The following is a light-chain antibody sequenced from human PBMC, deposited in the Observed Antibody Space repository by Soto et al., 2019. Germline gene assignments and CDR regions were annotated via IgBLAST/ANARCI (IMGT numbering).Light chain of an antibody. CDR2: LGS. J-gene: IGKJ3*01. Sequence: DIVMTQSPLSLPATPGEPASISCRSSQSLLHSNGYNYLHWYLQKPGQSPQLLIYLGSNRASGGPDRFSGSGSGTDFTLKISRVEAEDVGVYYCKQDLQTQGFTFGPGTKVDIK. V-gene: IGKV2-28*01. CDR3: KQDLQTQGFT. CDR1: QSLLHSNGYNY.